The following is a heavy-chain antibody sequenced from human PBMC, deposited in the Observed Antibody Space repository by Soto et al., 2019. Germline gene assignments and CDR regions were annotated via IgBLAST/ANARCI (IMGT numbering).Heavy chain of an antibody. V-gene: IGHV3-21*01. CDR1: GFTFSSYS. J-gene: IGHJ3*02. CDR3: ARDKGFRLAYCGGDCYDAFDI. Sequence: GGYLRLSCAASGFTFSSYSMNWVRQAPGKGLEWVSSISSSSSYIYYADSVKGRFTISRDNAKNSLYLQMNSLRAEDTAVYYCARDKGFRLAYCGGDCYDAFDIWGQGTMVTVSS. CDR2: ISSSSSYI. D-gene: IGHD2-21*02.